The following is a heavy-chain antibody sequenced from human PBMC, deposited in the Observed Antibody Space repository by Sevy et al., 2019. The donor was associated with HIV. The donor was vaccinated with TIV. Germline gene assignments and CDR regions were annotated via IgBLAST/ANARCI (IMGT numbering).Heavy chain of an antibody. D-gene: IGHD3-3*01. V-gene: IGHV3-30*02. Sequence: GGSLRLSCAASGFTFSSYGMHWVRQAPGKGLEWVAFIRYDGSNKYYADSVKGRFTISRDNSKNTLYLQMNSLRAEDTAVYYCAKDRYYDVWSGYFQEELGWFDPWGQGTLVTVSS. CDR1: GFTFSSYG. J-gene: IGHJ5*02. CDR2: IRYDGSNK. CDR3: AKDRYYDVWSGYFQEELGWFDP.